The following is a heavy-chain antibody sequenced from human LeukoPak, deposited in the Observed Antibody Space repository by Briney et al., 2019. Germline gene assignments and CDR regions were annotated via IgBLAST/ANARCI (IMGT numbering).Heavy chain of an antibody. D-gene: IGHD6-19*01. CDR3: AKFDRAVAGNIDY. V-gene: IGHV3-30*18. J-gene: IGHJ4*02. CDR1: GFTFGSYG. Sequence: GGSLRLSCAASGFTFGSYGMHWVRQAPGKGLEWVAVISYDGSNKYYADSVKGRFTISRDNSKNTLYLQMNSLRAEDTAVYYCAKFDRAVAGNIDYWGQGTLVTVSS. CDR2: ISYDGSNK.